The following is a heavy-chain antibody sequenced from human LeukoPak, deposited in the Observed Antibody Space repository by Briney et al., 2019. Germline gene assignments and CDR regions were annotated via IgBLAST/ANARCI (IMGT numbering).Heavy chain of an antibody. J-gene: IGHJ4*02. V-gene: IGHV4-30-4*07. CDR2: IYYSGST. Sequence: PSETLSLTCAVSGGSISSGGYSWSWIRQPPGKGLEWIGYIYYSGSTYYNPSLKSRVTISVDTSKNQFSLKLSSVTAADTAVYYCARDLSMGEKEYYYDSRGPRKPFDYWGQGTLVTVSS. CDR3: ARDLSMGEKEYYYDSRGPRKPFDY. D-gene: IGHD3-22*01. CDR1: GGSISSGGYS.